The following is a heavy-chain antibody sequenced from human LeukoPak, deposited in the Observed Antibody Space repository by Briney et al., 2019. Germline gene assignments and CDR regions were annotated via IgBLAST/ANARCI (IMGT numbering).Heavy chain of an antibody. J-gene: IGHJ4*02. Sequence: GASVKVSCKASGYTFTSYDINWVRQATGQGLEWMGWMNPNSGNTGYAQKFQGRVTMTRDTSTSTVYMELSSLRSEDTAVYYCARDFGYNGNLGYWGQGTLVTVSS. CDR3: ARDFGYNGNLGY. CDR1: GYTFTSYD. V-gene: IGHV1-8*01. D-gene: IGHD5-24*01. CDR2: MNPNSGNT.